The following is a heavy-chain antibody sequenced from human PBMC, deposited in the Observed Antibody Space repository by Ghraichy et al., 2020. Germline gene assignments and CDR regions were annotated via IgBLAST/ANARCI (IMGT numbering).Heavy chain of an antibody. V-gene: IGHV3-49*04. CDR3: TRDTGGPIAYCGGDCYSYYFDY. J-gene: IGHJ4*02. D-gene: IGHD2-21*02. CDR1: GFTFGDYA. Sequence: GGSLRLSCTASGFTFGDYAMSWVRQAPGKGLEWVGFIRSKAYGGTTEYAASVKGRFTISRDDSKSIAYLQMNSLKTEDTAVYYCTRDTGGPIAYCGGDCYSYYFDYWGQGTLVTVSS. CDR2: IRSKAYGGTT.